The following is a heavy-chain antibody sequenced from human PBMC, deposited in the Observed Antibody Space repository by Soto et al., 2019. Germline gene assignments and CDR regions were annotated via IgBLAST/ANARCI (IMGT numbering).Heavy chain of an antibody. CDR3: ARDRLANWFDP. J-gene: IGHJ5*02. CDR2: IYYSGST. CDR1: GGSISTYY. V-gene: IGHV4-59*01. D-gene: IGHD3-9*01. Sequence: SETLSLTCTVSGGSISTYYWSWIRQPPGKGLEWIGYIYYSGSTNYNPSLKSRVTISLDTSKNQFSLRLSSVTAADTAVYYCARDRLANWFDPWGQGTLVTVSS.